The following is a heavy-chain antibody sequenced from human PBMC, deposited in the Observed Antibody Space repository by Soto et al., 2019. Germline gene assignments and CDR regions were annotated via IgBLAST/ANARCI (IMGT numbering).Heavy chain of an antibody. V-gene: IGHV5-51*01. D-gene: IGHD2-2*02. CDR2: IYPGDSDT. CDR3: ARREYTTDLFDP. Sequence: PGESLKISCKGSGYSFPNYWIGWVRQMSGKGLEWMGIIYPGDSDTRYSPSFQGQVIISADKSISTAYLQWSSLKASDTAMYYCARREYTTDLFDPWGQGSLVTVSS. J-gene: IGHJ5*02. CDR1: GYSFPNYW.